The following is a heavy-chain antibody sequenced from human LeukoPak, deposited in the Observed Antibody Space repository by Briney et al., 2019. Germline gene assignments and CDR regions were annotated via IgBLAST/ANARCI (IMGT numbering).Heavy chain of an antibody. J-gene: IGHJ5*01. V-gene: IGHV3-23*01. D-gene: IGHD4-17*01. Sequence: QPGGSLRLSCAASAFTFSSYAMSWVRQAPGKGLEWVSAISAGADSTYYADSVQGRFTISRDNSKNTLFLQMSGLRAEDTAVYFCARRAYGDYDSWGQGTLVTVSS. CDR2: ISAGADST. CDR1: AFTFSSYA. CDR3: ARRAYGDYDS.